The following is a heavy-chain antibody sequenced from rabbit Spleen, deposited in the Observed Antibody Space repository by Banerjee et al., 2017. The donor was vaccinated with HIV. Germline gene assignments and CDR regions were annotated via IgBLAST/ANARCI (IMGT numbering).Heavy chain of an antibody. Sequence: QSLEESGGHLVKPRASLTLTCTASGFSFSPVNWIYWVRQSPGKGLEWIGTIYAGSTGTTAYGRWAKGRFPISKSSSTTVTVQMTSLTAADTATYFCARNFDLWGPGTLVTV. J-gene: IGHJ4*01. CDR1: GFSFSPVNW. CDR3: ARNFDL. CDR2: IYAGSTGTT. V-gene: IGHV1S40*01.